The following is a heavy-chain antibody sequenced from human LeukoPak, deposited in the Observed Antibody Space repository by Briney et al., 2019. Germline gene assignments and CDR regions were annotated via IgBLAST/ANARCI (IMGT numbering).Heavy chain of an antibody. CDR2: IRVGDVT. D-gene: IGHD3-16*01. V-gene: IGHV3-53*01. CDR1: GFAVSNKY. J-gene: IGHJ3*01. CDR3: AREDNGGATDDGFDV. Sequence: GGSLRLSCADSGFAVSNKYMYWVRQAPGKGLEWISVIRVGDVTHYADSVKGRFTTSRDSSKNTVYLQMESLRVEDTAVYYCAREDNGGATDDGFDVWGHGTVVTVSS.